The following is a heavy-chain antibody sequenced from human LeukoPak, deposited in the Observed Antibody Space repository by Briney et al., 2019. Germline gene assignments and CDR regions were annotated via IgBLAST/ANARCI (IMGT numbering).Heavy chain of an antibody. CDR1: GYTFTSYY. CDR3: AREWGSDFWSGYYSASGWFDP. CDR2: INPSGGST. D-gene: IGHD3-3*01. V-gene: IGHV1-46*01. Sequence: ASVKVSCKASGYTFTSYYMHWVRQAPGQGLEWMGIINPSGGSTSYAQKFQGRVTTTRDMSTSTVYMELSSLRSEDTAVYYCAREWGSDFWSGYYSASGWFDPWGQGTLVTVSS. J-gene: IGHJ5*02.